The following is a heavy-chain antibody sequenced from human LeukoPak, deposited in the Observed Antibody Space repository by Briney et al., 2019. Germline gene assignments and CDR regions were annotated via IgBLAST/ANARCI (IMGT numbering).Heavy chain of an antibody. Sequence: PGGSLRLSCAASGFTFSSYAMHWVRQAPGKGLEGVAVISYDGSNKYYADSVKGRFTISRDNSKNTLYLQMNSLRAEDTAVYYCARVLDDILWFGELSSYFDYWGQGTLVTVSS. J-gene: IGHJ4*02. CDR2: ISYDGSNK. D-gene: IGHD3-10*01. CDR3: ARVLDDILWFGELSSYFDY. V-gene: IGHV3-30*04. CDR1: GFTFSSYA.